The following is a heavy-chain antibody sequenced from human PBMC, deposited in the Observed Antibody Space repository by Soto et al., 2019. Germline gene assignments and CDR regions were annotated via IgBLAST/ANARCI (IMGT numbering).Heavy chain of an antibody. CDR2: IWYDGSNK. Sequence: GGSLRLSCAASGFTFSSYGMHWVRQAPGKGLEWVAVIWYDGSNKYYADSVKGRFTISRDNSKNTLYLQMNSLRAEDTAVYYCARDASGSYRDAFDIWGQGTMVTVSS. J-gene: IGHJ3*02. CDR3: ARDASGSYRDAFDI. CDR1: GFTFSSYG. V-gene: IGHV3-33*01. D-gene: IGHD1-26*01.